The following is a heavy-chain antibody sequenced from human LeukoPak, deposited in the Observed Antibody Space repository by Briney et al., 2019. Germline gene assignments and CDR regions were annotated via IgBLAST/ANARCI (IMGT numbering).Heavy chain of an antibody. CDR3: ARVDGYIQLWSLDY. J-gene: IGHJ4*02. CDR1: GYTFIGYY. Sequence: GASVNVSCKASGYTFIGYYMHWVRQAPGQGLEWMGWINCNTGGTNYAQKFQGRVTMTRDTSTTTVYMELSSLRSDDTAVYYCARVDGYIQLWSLDYWGQGTLVTVSS. V-gene: IGHV1-2*02. CDR2: INCNTGGT. D-gene: IGHD5-18*01.